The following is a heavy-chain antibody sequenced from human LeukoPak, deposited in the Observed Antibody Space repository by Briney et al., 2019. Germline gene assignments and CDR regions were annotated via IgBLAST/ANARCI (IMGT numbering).Heavy chain of an antibody. CDR3: ARESTGIDC. V-gene: IGHV3-74*01. Sequence: GGSLRLSCEASGFTFRSYWMHWVRQAPGKGLVWVSRLNNDGRSTTYADSVKGRFTISRDNAKNTLYLQMNSLRAEDTAVYYCARESTGIDCSGQGTLVTVSS. CDR2: LNNDGRST. CDR1: GFTFRSYW. J-gene: IGHJ4*02.